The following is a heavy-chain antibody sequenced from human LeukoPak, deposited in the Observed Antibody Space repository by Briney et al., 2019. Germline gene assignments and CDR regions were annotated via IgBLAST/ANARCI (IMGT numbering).Heavy chain of an antibody. Sequence: SETLSLTCTVSGGSISSCSYYWSCIRQPAGKGLEWIGRIYISGSTNYNPYLQIRVTISIATSQSQFSLKLHSVSAADTAVYYCASWGSSGWYLEDAFDVWGQGPMVTVSS. CDR3: ASWGSSGWYLEDAFDV. CDR2: IYISGST. D-gene: IGHD6-19*01. CDR1: GGSISSCSYY. J-gene: IGHJ3*01. V-gene: IGHV4-61*02.